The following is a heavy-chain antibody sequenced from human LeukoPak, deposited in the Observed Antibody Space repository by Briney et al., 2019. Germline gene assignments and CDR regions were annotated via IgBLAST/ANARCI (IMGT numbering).Heavy chain of an antibody. CDR3: ARGFGYSFGYIGY. V-gene: IGHV4-59*01. CDR1: GGSISSYH. Sequence: SETLSLTCRVSGGSISSYHWSWIRQAAGKGLEWIAYISYSGNSNYNPSLKSRVTISVDTSKNQFSLKLTSVTAADTAVYYCARGFGYSFGYIGYWGQGTLVTVSS. CDR2: ISYSGNS. D-gene: IGHD5-18*01. J-gene: IGHJ4*02.